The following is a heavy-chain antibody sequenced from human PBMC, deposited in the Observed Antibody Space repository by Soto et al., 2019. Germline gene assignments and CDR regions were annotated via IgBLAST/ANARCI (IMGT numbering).Heavy chain of an antibody. V-gene: IGHV3-30-3*01. CDR3: AGDQERGYSYGFNYYYYGMDV. Sequence: PGGSLRLSCAASGFTFSSYAMHWVRRAPGEGLEWVAVISYDGSNKYYADSVKGRFTISRDNSKNTLYLQMNSLRAEDTAVYYCAGDQERGYSYGFNYYYYGMDVWGQGTTVTVSS. D-gene: IGHD5-18*01. CDR1: GFTFSSYA. CDR2: ISYDGSNK. J-gene: IGHJ6*02.